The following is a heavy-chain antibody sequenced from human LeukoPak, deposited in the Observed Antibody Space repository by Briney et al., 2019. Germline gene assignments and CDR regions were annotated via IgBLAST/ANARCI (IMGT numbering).Heavy chain of an antibody. D-gene: IGHD3-10*01. Sequence: GGSLRLSCAVSGLTLSNYGMSWVRQAPGKGLEWVAGISGSGGSTYYADSVKGRFTISRDNPKNTLYLQMNSLRAEDTAVYFCAKRGVVIRVILVGFHKEAYYFDSWGQGALVTVSS. CDR1: GLTLSNYG. J-gene: IGHJ4*02. V-gene: IGHV3-23*01. CDR3: AKRGVVIRVILVGFHKEAYYFDS. CDR2: ISGSGGST.